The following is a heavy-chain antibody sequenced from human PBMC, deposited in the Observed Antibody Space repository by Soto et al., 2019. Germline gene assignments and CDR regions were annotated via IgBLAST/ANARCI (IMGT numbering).Heavy chain of an antibody. Sequence: QVQLQESGPGLVKSSQTLSLTCTVSGGSITSGGYYWNWFRQHPGKGLEWIGYIYYSGSTYYNRSLKNRLTISLDTSKNRFSLKLSSVTAADTAVYYCARGTGGASAAITGHFDYWGQGTLVTVSS. D-gene: IGHD2-2*02. CDR1: GGSITSGGYY. CDR2: IYYSGST. CDR3: ARGTGGASAAITGHFDY. J-gene: IGHJ4*02. V-gene: IGHV4-31*03.